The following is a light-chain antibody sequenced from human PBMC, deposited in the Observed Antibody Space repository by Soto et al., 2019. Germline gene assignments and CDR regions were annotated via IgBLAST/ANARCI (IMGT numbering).Light chain of an antibody. V-gene: IGLV1-47*01. J-gene: IGLJ1*01. CDR3: AVWDDTLRGHV. CDR1: SSNIGRNF. CDR2: GHN. Sequence: QSVVTQPPSASGTPGQSVTISCSGGSSNIGRNFVYWYQQFPGAAPKLLIYGHNQRPSGVPERFSGSKSGTSASLAISGLRSEDEADYYCAVWDDTLRGHVFGTGTKVTVL.